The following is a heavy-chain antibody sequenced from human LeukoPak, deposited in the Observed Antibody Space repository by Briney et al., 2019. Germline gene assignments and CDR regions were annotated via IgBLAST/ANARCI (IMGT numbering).Heavy chain of an antibody. CDR3: AVHIFLRYFDWLGEYFQH. D-gene: IGHD3-9*01. Sequence: SETLSLTCAVYGGSFSGYYWSWIRQPPGKGLEWIGSIYYSGSTYYNPSLKSRVTISVDTSKNQFSLKLSSVTAADTAVCYCAVHIFLRYFDWLGEYFQHWGQGTLVTVSS. J-gene: IGHJ1*01. CDR2: IYYSGST. V-gene: IGHV4-34*01. CDR1: GGSFSGYY.